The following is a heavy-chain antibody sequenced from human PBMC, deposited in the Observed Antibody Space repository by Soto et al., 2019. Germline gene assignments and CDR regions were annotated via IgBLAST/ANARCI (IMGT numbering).Heavy chain of an antibody. J-gene: IGHJ5*02. V-gene: IGHV4-39*01. D-gene: IGHD2-21*02. CDR3: ASHPSDFWCDP. CDR2: IYYSGST. Sequence: PSETLSLTCTVSGGSISSSSYFWGWIRQPPGKGLEWIGSIYYSGSTYYNPSLKSRVTVSVDTSKNQFSLKLSSVTAADTAVDPCASHPSDFWCDPWGQVTLVTVAS. CDR1: GGSISSSSYF.